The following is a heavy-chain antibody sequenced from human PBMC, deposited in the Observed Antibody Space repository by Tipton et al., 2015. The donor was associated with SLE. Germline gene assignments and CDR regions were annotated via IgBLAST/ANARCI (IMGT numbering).Heavy chain of an antibody. D-gene: IGHD2-15*01. CDR2: IYTGGST. J-gene: IGHJ3*02. CDR1: GGSISSYY. CDR3: ARDTRAFDI. Sequence: LRLSCTVSGGSISSYYWRWIRQPPGKGLEWIGYIYTGGSTNYNPSLKSRVTISVDTSKNQFSLKLSSVTAADTAVYYCARDTRAFDIWGQGTMVTVSS. V-gene: IGHV4-4*08.